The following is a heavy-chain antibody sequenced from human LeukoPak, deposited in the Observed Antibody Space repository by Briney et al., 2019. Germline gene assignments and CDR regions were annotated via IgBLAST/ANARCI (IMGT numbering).Heavy chain of an antibody. CDR1: GFTFSSYE. J-gene: IGHJ6*04. CDR3: AELGITMIGGV. CDR2: ISSSGSTI. Sequence: GGSLRLSCAASGFTFSSYEMNWVRQAPGKGLEWVSYISSSGSTIYYADSVKGRFTISRDNAKNSLYLQMNSLRAGDTAVYYCAELGITMIGGVWGKGTTVTIST. V-gene: IGHV3-48*03. D-gene: IGHD3-10*02.